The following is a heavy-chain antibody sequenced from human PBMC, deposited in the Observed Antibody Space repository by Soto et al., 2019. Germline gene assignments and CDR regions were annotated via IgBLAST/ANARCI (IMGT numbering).Heavy chain of an antibody. V-gene: IGHV3-48*02. CDR3: VRDRDLGGDMAHGDF. CDR1: GFSMSGYS. Sequence: QLVASGGDLVQPGGSLRLSCEASGFSMSGYSMCWVRQSAGKGLEWLAYITVVTGNTRYADSVKGRFTISADRGRNSVFLQPTSLRDEDTAVYYCVRDRDLGGDMAHGDFWGQGTLVTVSS. D-gene: IGHD2-21*01. CDR2: ITVVTGNT. J-gene: IGHJ4*01.